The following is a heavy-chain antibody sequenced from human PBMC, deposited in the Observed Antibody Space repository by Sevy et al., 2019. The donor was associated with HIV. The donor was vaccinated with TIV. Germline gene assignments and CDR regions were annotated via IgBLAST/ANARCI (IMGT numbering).Heavy chain of an antibody. CDR3: AHPVLRFFDWFEIDY. J-gene: IGHJ4*02. Sequence: GGSLRLSCAASGFTFSHYAMHWVRQAPGKGLEWVAVISYDGINKYYAKSVRGRFTISRDYSKNTLYLQMNSLRAEDTAVYYCAHPVLRFFDWFEIDYWGQGTLVTVSS. CDR1: GFTFSHYA. CDR2: ISYDGINK. V-gene: IGHV3-30*04. D-gene: IGHD3-9*01.